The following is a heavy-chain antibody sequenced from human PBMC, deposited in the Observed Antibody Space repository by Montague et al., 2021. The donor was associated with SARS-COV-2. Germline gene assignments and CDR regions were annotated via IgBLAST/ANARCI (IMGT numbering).Heavy chain of an antibody. V-gene: IGHV4-59*01. CDR1: GGSINSYS. Sequence: SETLSLTCNVSGGSINSYSWSWIRQPPGKGLEWIANFHYSGRSDHNPSLESRVTISVDMSQSQVSLKLTAVTAADTAVYYCVRDGEPYYGGFQKSTWYFDYWGQGTLVTVSS. J-gene: IGHJ4*02. CDR2: FHYSGRS. CDR3: VRDGEPYYGGFQKSTWYFDY. D-gene: IGHD4-23*01.